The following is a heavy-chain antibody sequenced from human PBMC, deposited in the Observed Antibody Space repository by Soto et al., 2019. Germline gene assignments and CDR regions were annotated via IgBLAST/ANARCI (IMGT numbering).Heavy chain of an antibody. CDR2: ISAYNGNT. V-gene: IGHV1-18*01. CDR1: GYTFTSYG. J-gene: IGHJ3*02. Sequence: ASVKVSCKAPGYTFTSYGISWVRQAPGQGLEWMGWISAYNGNTNYAQKLQGRVTMTTDTSTSTAYMELRSLRYDDTAVYYCARHNLYDYIWGSYRYTDAFDIWGQGTMVTVSS. D-gene: IGHD3-16*02. CDR3: ARHNLYDYIWGSYRYTDAFDI.